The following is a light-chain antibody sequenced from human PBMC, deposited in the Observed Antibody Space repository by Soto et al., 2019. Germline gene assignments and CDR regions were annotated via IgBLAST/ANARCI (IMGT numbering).Light chain of an antibody. V-gene: IGKV1-9*01. J-gene: IGKJ4*01. Sequence: DTKLTQSPSFLSASVGDRVTITCRASQGISNYLAWYQQKPGKAPKLLIYPAATLQSGVPSRFSGSGSGTEFTLTIGSLQPEDFATYYCQELNSYPFAFGGGTKVDI. CDR3: QELNSYPFA. CDR2: PAA. CDR1: QGISNY.